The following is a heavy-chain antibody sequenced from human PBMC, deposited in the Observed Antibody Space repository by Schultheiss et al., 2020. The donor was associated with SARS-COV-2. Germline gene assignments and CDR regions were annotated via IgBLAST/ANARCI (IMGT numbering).Heavy chain of an antibody. CDR2: INPNSGGT. Sequence: ASVKVSCKASGYTFINYIIHWVRQAPGQGLEWMGWINPNSGGTIPAQKFQGRVTMTRDKSMRTAYMELSMLTSDGTAVYYCARVVRGTWEGGFDTWGQGTLVTVSS. J-gene: IGHJ5*02. V-gene: IGHV1-2*02. D-gene: IGHD1-26*01. CDR1: GYTFINYI. CDR3: ARVVRGTWEGGFDT.